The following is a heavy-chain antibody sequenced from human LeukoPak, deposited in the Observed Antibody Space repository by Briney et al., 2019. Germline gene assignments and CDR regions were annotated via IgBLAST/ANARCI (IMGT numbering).Heavy chain of an antibody. J-gene: IGHJ4*02. V-gene: IGHV3-48*03. CDR2: ISSSGSTI. D-gene: IGHD6-13*01. CDR3: ARSSYSSSWPDY. Sequence: GGSLRLPCAASGYTFSSYEMNWVRQAPGKGLEWVSYISSSGSTIYYADSVKGRFTISRDNAKNSLYLQMNSLRAEDTAVYYCARSSYSSSWPDYWGQGTLVTVSS. CDR1: GYTFSSYE.